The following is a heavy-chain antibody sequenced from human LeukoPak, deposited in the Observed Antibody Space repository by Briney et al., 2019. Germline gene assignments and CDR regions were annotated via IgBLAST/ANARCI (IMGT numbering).Heavy chain of an antibody. CDR1: GGSIRSGNYY. V-gene: IGHV4-61*02. J-gene: IGHJ5*02. CDR3: ARLRRKSGNKYFDP. Sequence: SQTLSLTCTVSGGSIRSGNYYWRWLRQPAGMGLEWLGRIYISGGTYYNPSLKSRLTISIDTSRNQFYLRLGSVTAANAAVYYRARLRRKSGNKYFDPWGQGTRVTVSS. D-gene: IGHD3-16*01. CDR2: IYISGGT.